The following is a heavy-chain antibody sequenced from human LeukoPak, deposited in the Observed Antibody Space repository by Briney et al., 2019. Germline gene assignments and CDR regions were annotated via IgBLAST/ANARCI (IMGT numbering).Heavy chain of an antibody. J-gene: IGHJ5*02. CDR3: AKEYDLWHEQGNWFDT. CDR1: GFSFNTYS. Sequence: GGSLRLSCTTSGFSFNTYSMSWVRLAPGKGLEWVSAINDDTPYYTDSVKGRFTVSRDNSRGTLYLHLNSLRAEDTAIYYCAKEYDLWHEQGNWFDTWGQGVLVTVSS. V-gene: IGHV3-23*01. D-gene: IGHD3-3*01. CDR2: INDDTP.